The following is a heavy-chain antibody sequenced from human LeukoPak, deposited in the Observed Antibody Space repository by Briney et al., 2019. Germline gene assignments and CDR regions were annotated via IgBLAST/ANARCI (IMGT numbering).Heavy chain of an antibody. J-gene: IGHJ4*02. CDR2: INHSGST. V-gene: IGHV4-34*01. CDR3: AKDEGDSGYSGYDSRPSFDY. Sequence: SETLSLTCAVYGGSFSGYYWSWIRQPPGKGLEWIGEINHSGSTNYNPSLKSRVTISVDTSKNQFSLKLSSVTAEDTAVYYCAKDEGDSGYSGYDSRPSFDYWGQGTLVTVSS. D-gene: IGHD5-12*01. CDR1: GGSFSGYY.